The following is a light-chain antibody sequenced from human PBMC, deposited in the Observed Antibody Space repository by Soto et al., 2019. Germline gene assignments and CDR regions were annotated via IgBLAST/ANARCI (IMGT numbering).Light chain of an antibody. CDR1: QSIGSW. CDR2: DAS. V-gene: IGKV1-5*01. Sequence: DIQMTQSPSILSASTGDRVTITCRASQSIGSWLAWYQQKPGKAPKLLIYDASSLESGVPSRFGGGGSGTEFTLTISSLQPDDFATYYCQQYSTYTPRTFGQGTKVDIK. J-gene: IGKJ1*01. CDR3: QQYSTYTPRT.